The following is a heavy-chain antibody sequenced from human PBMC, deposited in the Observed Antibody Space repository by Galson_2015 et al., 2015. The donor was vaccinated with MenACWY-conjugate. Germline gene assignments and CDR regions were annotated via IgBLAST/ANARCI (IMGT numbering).Heavy chain of an antibody. V-gene: IGHV4-4*02. J-gene: IGHJ4*02. CDR1: GASISSGNW. D-gene: IGHD6-19*01. Sequence: ETLSLTCAVSGASISSGNWWRWVRQSPGQGLEWIGEVYHSGSTNYNPSVKSRVTISVDKSKNQFSLKLSAVTAADTAVYYCARDPIAVTGTFYDYWGQGTLVTVSS. CDR3: ARDPIAVTGTFYDY. CDR2: VYHSGST.